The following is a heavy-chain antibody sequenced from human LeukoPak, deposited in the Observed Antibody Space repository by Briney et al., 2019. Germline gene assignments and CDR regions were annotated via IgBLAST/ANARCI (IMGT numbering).Heavy chain of an antibody. CDR2: INPKSGGT. CDR1: GYTFTGYY. V-gene: IGHV1-2*02. Sequence: ASVKVSCKASGYTFTGYYMHWVRQAPGQGLEWMGWINPKSGGTNYAQKFQGRVTMTRDTSISTAYMELSRLRSDDTAVYYCARTLGLWFGELLPFDYWGQGTLVTVSS. J-gene: IGHJ4*02. CDR3: ARTLGLWFGELLPFDY. D-gene: IGHD3-10*01.